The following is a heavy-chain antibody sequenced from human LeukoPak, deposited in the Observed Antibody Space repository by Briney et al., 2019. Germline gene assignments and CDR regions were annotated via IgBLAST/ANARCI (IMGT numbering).Heavy chain of an antibody. CDR1: GFTFSNYG. J-gene: IGHJ4*02. Sequence: GGSLRLSCAASGFTFSNYGMHWVRQAPGKGLEWVAAMSYDGTNKYYADSVKGRFTISRDNSKNTLYLQMNSLRAEDTAVYYCAKDRYSGTYPPYYFDYWGQGTLVTVSS. CDR2: MSYDGTNK. D-gene: IGHD1-26*01. CDR3: AKDRYSGTYPPYYFDY. V-gene: IGHV3-30*18.